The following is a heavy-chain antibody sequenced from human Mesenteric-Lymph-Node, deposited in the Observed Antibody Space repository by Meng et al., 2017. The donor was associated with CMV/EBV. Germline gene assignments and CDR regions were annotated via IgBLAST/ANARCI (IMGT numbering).Heavy chain of an antibody. CDR1: GFTVSSNY. Sequence: GGSLRLSCAASGFTVSSNYMSWVRQAPGKGLEWVSAIHGGGTRTFYADSVKGRFTISRDTSKNMLYLHMNSLRAEDTAIYYCAKDSRGYSPHGMDVWGPGTTVTVSS. CDR3: AKDSRGYSPHGMDV. V-gene: IGHV3-23*01. J-gene: IGHJ6*02. CDR2: IHGGGTRT. D-gene: IGHD5-12*01.